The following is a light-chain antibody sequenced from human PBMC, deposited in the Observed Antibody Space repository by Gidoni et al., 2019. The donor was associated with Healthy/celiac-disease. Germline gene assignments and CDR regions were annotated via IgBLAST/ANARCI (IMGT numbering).Light chain of an antibody. V-gene: IGLV2-14*01. CDR1: SSDVGGYNY. CDR2: DVI. Sequence: QSALTQPASVSGSPGHSIPIPCTGPSSDVGGYNYVSWYQQHPGKAPKLMIYDVINRPSGVSNRFSGSKSGNTASLTISGLQAEYEADYYCSSYTSSSTLVFGGGTKLTVL. CDR3: SSYTSSSTLV. J-gene: IGLJ2*01.